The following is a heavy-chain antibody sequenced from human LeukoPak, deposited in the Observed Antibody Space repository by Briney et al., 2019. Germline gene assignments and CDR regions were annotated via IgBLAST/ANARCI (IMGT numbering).Heavy chain of an antibody. V-gene: IGHV3-66*01. CDR2: IYSGGST. Sequence: GGSLRLSCAASGFTVSSNYMSWVRQAPGKGLEWVSVIYSGGSTYYADSVKGRFTISRDNSKDTLYLQMNYLRDEDTAVYYCARWIGGAAVDYWGQGTLVTVSS. CDR3: ARWIGGAAVDY. CDR1: GFTVSSNY. D-gene: IGHD3-10*01. J-gene: IGHJ4*02.